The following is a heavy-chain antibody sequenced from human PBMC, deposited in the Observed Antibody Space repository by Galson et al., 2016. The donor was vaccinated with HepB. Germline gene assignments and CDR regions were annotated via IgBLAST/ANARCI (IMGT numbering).Heavy chain of an antibody. V-gene: IGHV1-18*01. CDR1: GYNFPSHG. J-gene: IGHJ4*02. CDR3: ARESDYYGSGKADY. D-gene: IGHD3-10*01. CDR2: ISPYNGNT. Sequence: SVKVSCKASGYNFPSHGFSWVRQAPGQGLEWMGWISPYNGNTNYAHGLQGRVTMTTDTSTSTVSVELRSLTSDDTATYYCARESDYYGSGKADYWGQGTLVTVSS.